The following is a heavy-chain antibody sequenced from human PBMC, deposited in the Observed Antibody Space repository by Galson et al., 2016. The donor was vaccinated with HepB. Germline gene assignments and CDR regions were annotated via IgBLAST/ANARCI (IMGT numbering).Heavy chain of an antibody. Sequence: SVKVSCKASGYTFLNYGIRWVRQAPGQGLEWMGWISVNNGATNYVQKLQARVAMTTDTSTRTAYLELRSLRADDTAVYYCASSSRYCANGICATFDYWGQGTLVTVSS. D-gene: IGHD2-8*01. CDR1: GYTFLNYG. CDR3: ASSSRYCANGICATFDY. CDR2: ISVNNGAT. V-gene: IGHV1-18*01. J-gene: IGHJ4*02.